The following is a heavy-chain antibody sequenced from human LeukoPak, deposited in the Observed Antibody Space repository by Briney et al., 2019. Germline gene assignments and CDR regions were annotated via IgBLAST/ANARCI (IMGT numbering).Heavy chain of an antibody. J-gene: IGHJ4*02. V-gene: IGHV3-30*18. D-gene: IGHD3-22*01. CDR3: AKDYPKYYYDSSGYSDY. CDR1: GFTFSSYG. CDR2: ISYDGSNK. Sequence: GGSLRLSCAASGFTFSSYGMHWVRQAPGKGLEWVAVISYDGSNKYYADSVKSRFTISRDNSKNTLYLQMNSLRAGDTAVYYCAKDYPKYYYDSSGYSDYWGQGTLVTVSS.